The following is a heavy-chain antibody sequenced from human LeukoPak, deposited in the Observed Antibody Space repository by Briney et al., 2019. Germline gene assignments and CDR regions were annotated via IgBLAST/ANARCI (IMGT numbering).Heavy chain of an antibody. CDR2: TAYRSKWST. J-gene: IGHJ6*02. V-gene: IGHV6-1*01. D-gene: IGHD4-23*01. CDR3: ARNSVAMDV. CDR1: GDSVSNNIIA. Sequence: SQTLSLTCAISGDSVSNNIIAWNWIRWRPSRGLEWLGRTAYRSKWSTDYALSVRGRISINPDASKNQISLQLNSVTPEDTAVYYCARNSVAMDVWGQGTTVTVSS.